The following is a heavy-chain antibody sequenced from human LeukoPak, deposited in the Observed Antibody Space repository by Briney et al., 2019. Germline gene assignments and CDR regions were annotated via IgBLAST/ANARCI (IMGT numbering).Heavy chain of an antibody. Sequence: GESLKISCEGSGYDFASYWIGWVRQMPGKGLEWMGIIYPGDSDTRYSPSFQGQVTISADKSISTAYLQWSSLKASDTAMYYCARLSYGDYLYFQHWGQGTLVTVSS. D-gene: IGHD4-17*01. J-gene: IGHJ1*01. CDR2: IYPGDSDT. CDR3: ARLSYGDYLYFQH. CDR1: GYDFASYW. V-gene: IGHV5-51*01.